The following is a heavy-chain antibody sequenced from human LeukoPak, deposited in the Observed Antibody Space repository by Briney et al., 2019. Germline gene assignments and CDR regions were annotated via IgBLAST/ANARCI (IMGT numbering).Heavy chain of an antibody. CDR1: GFTFSTYG. D-gene: IGHD1-26*01. CDR3: AKGVNVGGTRLVDY. J-gene: IGHJ4*02. Sequence: RGSLRLSCAASGFTFSTYGMHWVRQAPGKGLEWVAFIRYDGSNKYYADSVKGRFTISRDNSENTLYLQMNSLRAEDTAVYYCAKGVNVGGTRLVDYWGQGTLVTVSS. V-gene: IGHV3-30*02. CDR2: IRYDGSNK.